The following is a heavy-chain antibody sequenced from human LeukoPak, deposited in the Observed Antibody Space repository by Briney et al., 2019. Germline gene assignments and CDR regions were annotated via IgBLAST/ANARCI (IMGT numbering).Heavy chain of an antibody. V-gene: IGHV7-4-1*02. CDR3: ARTPDSSGYYYDFDY. CDR2: INTNTGNP. Sequence: ASVKVSCKASGYTFTSYAMNWVRQAPGQGLEWMGWINTNTGNPTYAQGFTGRFVFSLDTSVSTAYLQISSLKAEDTAVYYCARTPDSSGYYYDFDYWGQGALVTVSS. D-gene: IGHD3-22*01. CDR1: GYTFTSYA. J-gene: IGHJ4*02.